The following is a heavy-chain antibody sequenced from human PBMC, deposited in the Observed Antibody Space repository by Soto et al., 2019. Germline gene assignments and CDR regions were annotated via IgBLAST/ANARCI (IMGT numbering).Heavy chain of an antibody. CDR3: ARGGRYSSSWYATNWFDP. D-gene: IGHD6-13*01. CDR1: GYTFTSYD. J-gene: IGHJ5*02. Sequence: ASVKVSCKASGYTFTSYDINWVRQATGQGLEWMGWMNPNSGNTGYAQKFQGRVTMTRNTSISTAYMELSSLRSEDTAVYYCARGGRYSSSWYATNWFDPWGQGTLVTVSS. CDR2: MNPNSGNT. V-gene: IGHV1-8*01.